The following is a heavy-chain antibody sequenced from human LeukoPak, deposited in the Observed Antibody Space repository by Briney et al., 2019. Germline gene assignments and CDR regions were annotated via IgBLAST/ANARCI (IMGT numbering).Heavy chain of an antibody. CDR3: ARARYCSSTSCYFDY. CDR2: ISSDGGGT. V-gene: IGHV3-74*01. CDR1: GFTFSSYW. Sequence: GGSLRLSCAASGFTFSSYWMHWVRQAPEKGLVWVSRISSDGGGTSSADSVKGRFTTSRDNAKNSLYLQMNSLRAEDTAVYYCARARYCSSTSCYFDYWGQGTLVTVSS. J-gene: IGHJ4*02. D-gene: IGHD2-2*01.